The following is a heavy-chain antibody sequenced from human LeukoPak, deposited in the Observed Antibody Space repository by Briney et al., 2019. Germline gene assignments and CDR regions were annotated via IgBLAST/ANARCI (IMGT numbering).Heavy chain of an antibody. J-gene: IGHJ3*02. CDR2: IYHSGTT. Sequence: SETLSLTCAVSGYSISSGYYWGWIRQPPGKGLEWIGSIYHSGTTYYNPSLKSRVTISVGTSKNQFSLKLSSVTAADTAVYYCARPDVYCSSTSCLDAFDIWGQGTMVTVSS. CDR1: GYSISSGYY. V-gene: IGHV4-38-2*01. D-gene: IGHD2-2*01. CDR3: ARPDVYCSSTSCLDAFDI.